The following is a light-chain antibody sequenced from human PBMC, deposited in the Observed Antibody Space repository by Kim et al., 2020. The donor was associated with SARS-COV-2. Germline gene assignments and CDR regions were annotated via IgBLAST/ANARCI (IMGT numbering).Light chain of an antibody. CDR2: DND. CDR1: SSNIANNH. CDR3: GTWDNSLSAVL. J-gene: IGLJ2*01. Sequence: QSVLTQPPSVSAAPGQKVTISCSGSSSNIANNHVAWYQQVPGTAPKLLIYDNDKRPSGISDRFSGSKSGTSATLGITGLQTGDEADYHCGTWDNSLSAVLFGGGTQLTIL. V-gene: IGLV1-51*01.